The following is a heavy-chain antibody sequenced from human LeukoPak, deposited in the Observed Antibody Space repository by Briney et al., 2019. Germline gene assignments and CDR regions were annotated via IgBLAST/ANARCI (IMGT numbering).Heavy chain of an antibody. CDR1: GFTFSDYS. CDR3: SKDLTSDFGGDLDP. D-gene: IGHD3-10*01. J-gene: IGHJ5*02. CDR2: INSDGKTT. Sequence: PGGSLRLSCAASGFTFSDYSMNWVRQAPGKGLEDLSYINSDGKTTWYADSVKGRFTASRDNAKNSLYLQMNSLRVEDAAVYYCSKDLTSDFGGDLDPWGQGTLVTVSS. V-gene: IGHV3-48*01.